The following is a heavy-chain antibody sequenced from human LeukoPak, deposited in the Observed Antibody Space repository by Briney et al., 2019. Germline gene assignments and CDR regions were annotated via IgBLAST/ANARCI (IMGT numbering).Heavy chain of an antibody. CDR3: ARDHCSSTSCDYSLDY. Sequence: ASVKVSCKASGYTFTDYYMHWVRQAPGQGLEWMGWINPYSGGTNYAQKFQGRVTMTRDTSIGTAYMEMGRLKSDDTAVYYCARDHCSSTSCDYSLDYWGQGTLVTVSS. V-gene: IGHV1-2*02. J-gene: IGHJ4*02. D-gene: IGHD2-2*01. CDR1: GYTFTDYY. CDR2: INPYSGGT.